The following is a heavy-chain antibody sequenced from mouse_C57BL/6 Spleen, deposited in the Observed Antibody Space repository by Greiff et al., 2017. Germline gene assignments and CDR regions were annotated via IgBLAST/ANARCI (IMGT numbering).Heavy chain of an antibody. CDR1: GYSFTGYF. V-gene: IGHV1-20*01. Sequence: QLQQSGPELVKPGDSVKISCKASGYSFTGYFMNWVMQSHGKSLEWIGRINPYNGDTFYNQKFKGKATLTVDKSSSTAHMELRSLTSEDSAVYYCARDDYPYYAMDYWGQGTSVTVSS. CDR2: INPYNGDT. CDR3: ARDDYPYYAMDY. J-gene: IGHJ4*01. D-gene: IGHD2-4*01.